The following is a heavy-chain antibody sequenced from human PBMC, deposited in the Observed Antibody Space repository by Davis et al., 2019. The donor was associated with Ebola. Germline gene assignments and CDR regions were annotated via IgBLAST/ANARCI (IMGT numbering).Heavy chain of an antibody. Sequence: PSETLSLTCAIPGDSVSSGGWNWIRQSPSRGLEWLGRTYFSSKWYHDYAVSVKSRITINPDTSKNQFSLHLNSVTPEDTAVYYCARGWLRSGLDSWGQGILVTVSS. CDR3: ARGWLRSGLDS. CDR1: GDSVSSGG. D-gene: IGHD5-12*01. V-gene: IGHV6-1*01. CDR2: TYFSSKWYH. J-gene: IGHJ4*02.